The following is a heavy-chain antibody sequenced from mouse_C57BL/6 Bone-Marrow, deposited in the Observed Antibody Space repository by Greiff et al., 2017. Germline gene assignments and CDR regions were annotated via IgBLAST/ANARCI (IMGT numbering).Heavy chain of an antibody. CDR2: IYPGNGDT. CDR3: ARPYYYGSRDYYFDY. J-gene: IGHJ2*01. Sequence: QSGAELVRPGASVKMSCKASGYTFTSYNMHWVKQTPRQGLEWIGAIYPGNGDTSYNQKFKGKATLTVNKSSSTAYMQLSSLTSEDSAVYFCARPYYYGSRDYYFDYWGQGTTLTVSS. CDR1: GYTFTSYN. D-gene: IGHD1-1*01. V-gene: IGHV1-12*01.